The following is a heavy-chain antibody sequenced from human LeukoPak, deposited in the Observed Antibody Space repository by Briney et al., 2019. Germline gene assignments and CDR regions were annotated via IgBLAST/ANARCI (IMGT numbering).Heavy chain of an antibody. CDR2: ISWNSGSI. J-gene: IGHJ4*02. V-gene: IGHV3-9*01. CDR3: AKDMSTEPELFDY. CDR1: GFTFDDYA. Sequence: PGRSLRLSCAASGFTFDDYAMHWVRQAPGKGLEWVSGISWNSGSIGYADSVKGRFTISRDNAKNSLYLQMNSLRAEDTALYYCAKDMSTEPELFDYWGQGTLVTVSS. D-gene: IGHD1-14*01.